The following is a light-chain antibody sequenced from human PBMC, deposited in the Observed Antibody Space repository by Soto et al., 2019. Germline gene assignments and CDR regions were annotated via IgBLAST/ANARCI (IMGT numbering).Light chain of an antibody. Sequence: DIQMTQSPSSLSAPLGDRVTITCRASQSISSYLNWYQQKPGKAPKLLIYAASSLQSGVPSRFSGSGSGTDFTLTIKGLKPDDFATDYCQQYNTFWTFGQGTKVDIK. V-gene: IGKV1-39*01. J-gene: IGKJ1*01. CDR1: QSISSY. CDR3: QQYNTFWT. CDR2: AAS.